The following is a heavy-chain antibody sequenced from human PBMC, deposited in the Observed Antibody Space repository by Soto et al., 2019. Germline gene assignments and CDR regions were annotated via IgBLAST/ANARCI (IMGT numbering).Heavy chain of an antibody. Sequence: QLQLQESGPGLVKPSETLSLTCTVSGGSISSSSYYWGWIRQPPGKGLEWIGSIYYSGSTYYNPSLKSRVTISVDTSKNQFSLKLSSVTAADTAVYYCARECIAVAGQPDLNQYNWFDPWGQGTLVTVSS. CDR2: IYYSGST. CDR1: GGSISSSSYY. V-gene: IGHV4-39*01. D-gene: IGHD6-19*01. CDR3: ARECIAVAGQPDLNQYNWFDP. J-gene: IGHJ5*02.